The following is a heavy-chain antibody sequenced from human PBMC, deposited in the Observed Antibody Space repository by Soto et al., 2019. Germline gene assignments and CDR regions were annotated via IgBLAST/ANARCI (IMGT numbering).Heavy chain of an antibody. V-gene: IGHV4-31*03. J-gene: IGHJ4*02. CDR2: IYHTGNT. CDR3: ARYRFSGSWSKFDY. D-gene: IGHD3-16*02. Sequence: QVRLQQSGPGLVKPSEDLSLSCTVSGVYVSSDAYYWSWIRHRPGKGLEWFGNIYHTGNTYYNPSLKGRVSQTLDTSRNQFSLTLNSVTAADTAVYYCARYRFSGSWSKFDYWGQGTLVTVSS. CDR1: GVYVSSDAYY.